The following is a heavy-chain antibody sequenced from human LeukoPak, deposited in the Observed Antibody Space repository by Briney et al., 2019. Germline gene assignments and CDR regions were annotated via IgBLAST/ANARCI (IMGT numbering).Heavy chain of an antibody. CDR3: VREINYDKVNWFDP. J-gene: IGHJ5*02. Sequence: GGSLRVSCAVSGFTLSSNYMRWVRQDPGKGLEWVSVIYSGGSTYYSDSVKGRFTISRDNSKNTLYLQMNSLRAEDTAVYYCVREINYDKVNWFDPWGQGTLVTVSS. CDR1: GFTLSSNY. V-gene: IGHV3-53*01. D-gene: IGHD3-22*01. CDR2: IYSGGST.